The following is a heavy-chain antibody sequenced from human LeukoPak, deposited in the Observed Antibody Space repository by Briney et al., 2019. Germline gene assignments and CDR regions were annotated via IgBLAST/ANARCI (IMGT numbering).Heavy chain of an antibody. D-gene: IGHD6-6*01. J-gene: IGHJ4*02. Sequence: SETLSLTCTVSGGSISSYYWSWIRQPPGKGLEWMAYIYYSGSTNYNPYLKRRVTISLDTSKNQFSLKLSSVTAADTAVYYCARSYSSSSHYYFDYWGQGTLVIVSS. CDR2: IYYSGST. CDR1: GGSISSYY. V-gene: IGHV4-59*08. CDR3: ARSYSSSSHYYFDY.